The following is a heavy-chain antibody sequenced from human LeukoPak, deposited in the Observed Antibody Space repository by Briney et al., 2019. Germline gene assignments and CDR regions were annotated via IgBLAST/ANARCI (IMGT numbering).Heavy chain of an antibody. J-gene: IGHJ3*02. V-gene: IGHV3-21*01. D-gene: IGHD6-19*01. CDR1: GFSFSSYS. CDR2: ISTTTSYM. CDR3: ARDQGQWLVEDAFDI. Sequence: GGSLRLSCGASGFSFSSYSMNWVRQAPGKGLEWVSSISTTTSYMYYADSVEGRFTISRDNAKNSLYLQMNSLRAEDTAVYYCARDQGQWLVEDAFDIWGQGTMVTVSS.